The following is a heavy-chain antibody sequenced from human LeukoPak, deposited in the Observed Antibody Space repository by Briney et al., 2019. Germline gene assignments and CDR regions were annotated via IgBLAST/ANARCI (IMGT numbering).Heavy chain of an antibody. D-gene: IGHD6-6*01. CDR2: IYYSGST. V-gene: IGHV4-59*01. CDR3: ARGKPSIKTDFDY. Sequence: SETLSLTCTVSGGSISSYYWSWIRQPPGKGLEWIGYIYYSGSTNYNPSLKSRVTISVDTSKNQFSLKLSSVTAADTAVYYCARGKPSIKTDFDYWGQGTLVTVSS. CDR1: GGSISSYY. J-gene: IGHJ4*02.